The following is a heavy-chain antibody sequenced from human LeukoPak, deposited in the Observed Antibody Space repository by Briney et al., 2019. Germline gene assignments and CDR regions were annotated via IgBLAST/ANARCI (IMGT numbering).Heavy chain of an antibody. J-gene: IGHJ4*02. Sequence: ASVNVSCKASGYNFSNDDINWVRQATGQGLEWMGWMNPNSGNTGYAQKFQGRVSITRNTSISTAYVDLSSLRSEDTAVYYCASQTYYDFWSGLYYFDYWGQGTLVTVSS. V-gene: IGHV1-8*03. CDR1: GYNFSNDD. D-gene: IGHD3-3*01. CDR3: ASQTYYDFWSGLYYFDY. CDR2: MNPNSGNT.